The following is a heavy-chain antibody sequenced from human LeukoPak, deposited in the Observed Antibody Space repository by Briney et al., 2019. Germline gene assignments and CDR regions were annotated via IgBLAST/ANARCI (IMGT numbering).Heavy chain of an antibody. J-gene: IGHJ4*02. Sequence: PGGSLRLSCAASGFTFSSYGMHWVRQAPGKGLEWVAFIRYDESNKYYADSVKGRFTISRDNSKNTLYLQMNSLRAEDTAVYYCAKWANGGYPDYWGQGTLVTVSS. CDR1: GFTFSSYG. CDR2: IRYDESNK. CDR3: AKWANGGYPDY. D-gene: IGHD5-18*01. V-gene: IGHV3-30*02.